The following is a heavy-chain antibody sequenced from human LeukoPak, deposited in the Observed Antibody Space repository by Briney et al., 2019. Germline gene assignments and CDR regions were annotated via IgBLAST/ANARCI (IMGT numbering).Heavy chain of an antibody. J-gene: IGHJ4*02. V-gene: IGHV4-39*01. CDR2: IYYSGST. CDR1: GGSISSSNYY. D-gene: IGHD3-3*01. CDR3: ARLPGYFDFWSGYYEDY. Sequence: PSETLSLTCTVSGGSISSSNYYWGWIRQPPGKGLEWIGSIYYSGSTYYNPSLKSRVTISVDTSKNQFSLKLRSVTAADTAVYYCARLPGYFDFWSGYYEDYWGRGTLVTVSS.